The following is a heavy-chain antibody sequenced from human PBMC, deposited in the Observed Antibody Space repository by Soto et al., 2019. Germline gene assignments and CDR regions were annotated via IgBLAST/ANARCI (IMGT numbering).Heavy chain of an antibody. J-gene: IGHJ4*02. CDR1: GYTFTSYA. V-gene: IGHV1-3*01. CDR3: ARAYYYDSSGYYLGSPYYFDY. Sequence: ASVKVSCTASGYTFTSYAMHWVRQAPGQRLEWMGWINAGNGNTKYSQKFQGRVTITRDTSASTAYMELSSLRSEDTAVYYCARAYYYDSSGYYLGSPYYFDYWGQGTLVTVSS. D-gene: IGHD3-22*01. CDR2: INAGNGNT.